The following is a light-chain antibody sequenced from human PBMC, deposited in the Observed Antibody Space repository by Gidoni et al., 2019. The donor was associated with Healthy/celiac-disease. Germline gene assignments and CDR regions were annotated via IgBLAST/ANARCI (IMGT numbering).Light chain of an antibody. Sequence: QSALPQPRSVSGSPGQSVTISCTGTSSDVGGYNYVSWYQQHPGKAPKLMIYDVSKRPSGLPDRFSGSKSGNTASLTISGLQAEDEADYYCCSYAGSYGYVFGTGTKVTVL. CDR1: SSDVGGYNY. V-gene: IGLV2-11*01. J-gene: IGLJ1*01. CDR3: CSYAGSYGYV. CDR2: DVS.